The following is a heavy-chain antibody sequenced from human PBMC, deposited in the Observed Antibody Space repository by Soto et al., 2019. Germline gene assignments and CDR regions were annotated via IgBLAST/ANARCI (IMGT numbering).Heavy chain of an antibody. V-gene: IGHV1-69*04. J-gene: IGHJ6*03. D-gene: IGHD1-7*01. CDR1: GGTFSSYT. Sequence: ASVKVSCKASGGTFSSYTISWVRQAPGQGLEWMGRIIPILGIANYAQKFQGRVTITADKSTSTAYMELSSLRSEDTAVYYCARDRILELHAYYYYYMDVWGKGTTVTVSS. CDR2: IIPILGIA. CDR3: ARDRILELHAYYYYYMDV.